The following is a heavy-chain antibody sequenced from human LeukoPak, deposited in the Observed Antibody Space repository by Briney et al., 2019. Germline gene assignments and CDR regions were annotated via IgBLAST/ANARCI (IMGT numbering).Heavy chain of an antibody. D-gene: IGHD2-21*01. CDR1: GFTFSNYA. J-gene: IGHJ6*02. CDR2: VDGTGRNT. V-gene: IGHV3-23*01. Sequence: GGSPRFSCAASGFTFSNYAMAWVRQVPGKGLEWVSSVDGTGRNTYYADSVKGRFTISRDNSRNIVSLQMESLRAEDTALYYCAKEYCDSDRCYGALGGWGQGTTVTVS. CDR3: AKEYCDSDRCYGALGG.